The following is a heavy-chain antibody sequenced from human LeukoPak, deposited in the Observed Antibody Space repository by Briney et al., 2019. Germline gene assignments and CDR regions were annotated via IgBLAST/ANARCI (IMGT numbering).Heavy chain of an antibody. V-gene: IGHV3-30*02. J-gene: IGHJ4*02. CDR3: AKDLGTIFGVIDY. CDR2: IRNDGSNK. Sequence: GGSLRLSCAASGFTFSTYAMYWVRQAPGKGLEWVAFIRNDGSNKYYADSVKGRFTISRDNSKNTLYLQMDGLRVEDTAVYYCAKDLGTIFGVIDYWGQGTLVTVSS. CDR1: GFTFSTYA. D-gene: IGHD3-3*01.